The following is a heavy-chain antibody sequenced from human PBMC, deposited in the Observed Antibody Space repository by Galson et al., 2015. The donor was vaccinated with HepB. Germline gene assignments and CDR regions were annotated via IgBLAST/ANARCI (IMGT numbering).Heavy chain of an antibody. CDR1: GFTFSSYA. Sequence: SLRLSCAASGFTFSSYAMSWVRQAPGKGLEWVSAISGSGGSTYYADSVKGRFTISRDNSKNTLYLQMSSLRAEDTAVYYCAKDNWAAMVQFDYWGQGTLVTVSS. D-gene: IGHD5-18*01. V-gene: IGHV3-23*01. J-gene: IGHJ4*02. CDR2: ISGSGGST. CDR3: AKDNWAAMVQFDY.